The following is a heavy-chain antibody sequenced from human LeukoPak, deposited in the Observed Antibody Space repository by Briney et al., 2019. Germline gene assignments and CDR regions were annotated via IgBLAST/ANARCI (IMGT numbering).Heavy chain of an antibody. V-gene: IGHV4-31*02. CDR2: IYYSGST. J-gene: IGHJ4*02. Sequence: PSQTLSLTWTVSGGSISSGGYYWSWIRQRPGKGLEWIGYIYYSGSTYYNPSRKSRVTISVDTSKNQFSLKLSSVTAADTAVYYCARSYGSGSAGYDYWGQGTLVTVSS. CDR1: GGSISSGGYY. D-gene: IGHD3-10*01. CDR3: ARSYGSGSAGYDY.